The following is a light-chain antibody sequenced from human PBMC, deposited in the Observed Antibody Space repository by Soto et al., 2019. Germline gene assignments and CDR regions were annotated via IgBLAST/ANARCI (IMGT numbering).Light chain of an antibody. J-gene: IGKJ1*01. CDR1: QILLRSDGKTY. CDR2: LGS. Sequence: DIVITQTPLSLSVTPGHQASLSFNSSQILLRSDGKTYLYWYLQKPGHSPHLLIYLGSNRTSGVPDRFSGSGSGTDFTLKISRVEAEDVGVYYCMQALQTWTFGQGTTVDIK. V-gene: IGKV2-28*01. CDR3: MQALQTWT.